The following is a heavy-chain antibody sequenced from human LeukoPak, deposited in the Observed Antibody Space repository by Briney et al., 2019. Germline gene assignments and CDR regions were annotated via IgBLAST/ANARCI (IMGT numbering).Heavy chain of an antibody. CDR3: AREARQKWYSSGWLECFQH. CDR2: INHSGST. V-gene: IGHV4-34*01. Sequence: SETLSLTCAVYGGSFSGYYWSWIRQPPGKGLEWIGEINHSGSTNYNPSLKSRVTISVDTSKNQFSLKLSSVTAADTAVYYCAREARQKWYSSGWLECFQHWGQGTLVTVSS. CDR1: GGSFSGYY. J-gene: IGHJ1*01. D-gene: IGHD6-19*01.